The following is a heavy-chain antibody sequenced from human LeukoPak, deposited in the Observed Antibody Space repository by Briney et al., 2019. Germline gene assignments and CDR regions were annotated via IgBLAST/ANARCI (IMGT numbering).Heavy chain of an antibody. V-gene: IGHV3-30*04. Sequence: GRSLRLSCAASGFTFSSYAMHWARQAPGKGLEWVAVISYDGSNKYYADSVKGRFTISRDNSKNTLYLQMNSLRAEDTAVYYCARGRSRIVVVVAVDYWGQGTLVTVSS. CDR1: GFTFSSYA. CDR2: ISYDGSNK. CDR3: ARGRSRIVVVVAVDY. J-gene: IGHJ4*02. D-gene: IGHD2-15*01.